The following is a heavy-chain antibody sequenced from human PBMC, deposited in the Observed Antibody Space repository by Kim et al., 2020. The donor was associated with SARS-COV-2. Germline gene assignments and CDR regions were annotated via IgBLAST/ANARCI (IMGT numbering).Heavy chain of an antibody. Sequence: SETLSLTCAVYGGSFSGYYWSWIRQPPGKGLEWIGEINHSGSTNYNPSLKSRVTISVDTSKNQFSLKLSSVTAADTAVYYCARWGGVGSSSHFDYWGQGTLVTFSS. J-gene: IGHJ4*02. V-gene: IGHV4-34*01. CDR3: ARWGGVGSSSHFDY. CDR2: INHSGST. D-gene: IGHD6-6*01. CDR1: GGSFSGYY.